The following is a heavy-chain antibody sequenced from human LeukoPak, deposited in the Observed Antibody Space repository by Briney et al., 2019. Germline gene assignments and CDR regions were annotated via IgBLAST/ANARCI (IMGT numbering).Heavy chain of an antibody. V-gene: IGHV3-15*01. J-gene: IGHJ4*02. CDR3: TTSDFWSGYYTSDY. CDR2: IKSKTDGGTT. Sequence: ETLSLTCTVSGGSISSYYWSWIRQPAGKGLEWVGRIKSKTDGGTTDYAAPVKGRFTISRDDSKNTLYLQMNSLKTEDTAVYYCTTSDFWSGYYTSDYWGQGTLVTVSS. CDR1: GGSISSYY. D-gene: IGHD3-3*01.